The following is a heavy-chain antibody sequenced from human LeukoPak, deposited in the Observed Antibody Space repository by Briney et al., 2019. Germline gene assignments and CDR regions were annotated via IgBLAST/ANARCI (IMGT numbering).Heavy chain of an antibody. CDR3: ARWARYCSSGSCYSWFDP. D-gene: IGHD2-15*01. V-gene: IGHV3-7*01. J-gene: IGHJ5*02. CDR1: GFTFRSYW. Sequence: GGSLRLSCAAPGFTFRSYWMSWVRQAPGKGLEWVANMKLDGSEEYYVDSVEGRFTISSDNAKNSLYLQMNSLRVDDTAVYYCARWARYCSSGSCYSWFDPWGQGTLVTVSS. CDR2: MKLDGSEE.